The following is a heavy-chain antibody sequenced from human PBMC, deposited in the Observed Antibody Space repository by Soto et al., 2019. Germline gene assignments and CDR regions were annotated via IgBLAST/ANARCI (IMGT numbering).Heavy chain of an antibody. V-gene: IGHV3-21*01. CDR3: ARGNYGDDAFDI. CDR2: ISSSSSYI. D-gene: IGHD4-17*01. CDR1: GFPFSSYS. Sequence: PGGSLRPSCAASGFPFSSYSMNWVRQAPGKGLEWVSSISSSSSYIYYADSVKGRFTISRDNAKNSLYLQMNSLRAEDTAVYYCARGNYGDDAFDIWGQGTMVTVSS. J-gene: IGHJ3*02.